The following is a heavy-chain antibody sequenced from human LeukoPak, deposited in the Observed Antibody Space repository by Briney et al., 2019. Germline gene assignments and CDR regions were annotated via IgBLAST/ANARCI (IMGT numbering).Heavy chain of an antibody. V-gene: IGHV3-23*01. CDR3: ARGEGTGVASYYRY. D-gene: IGHD6-19*01. J-gene: IGHJ4*02. CDR1: GFTFSSYA. CDR2: ITGGGGST. Sequence: GGSLRLSCAASGFTFSSYAMSWVRQAPGKGLEWVSTITGGGGSTYYADSVKGRVAISRENSRNMLYLQVNSLRAEDTAVYYCARGEGTGVASYYRYWGQGTLVTVSS.